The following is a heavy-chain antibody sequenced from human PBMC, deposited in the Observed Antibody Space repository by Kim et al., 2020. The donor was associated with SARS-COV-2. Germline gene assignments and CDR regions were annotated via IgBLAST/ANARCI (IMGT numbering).Heavy chain of an antibody. D-gene: IGHD5-12*01. V-gene: IGHV3-21*01. CDR1: GFTFSSYS. CDR2: ISSSSSYI. Sequence: GGSLRLSCAASGFTFSSYSMNWVRQAPGKGLEWVSSISSSSSYIDYADSVKGRFTISRDNAKNSLYLQMNSLRAEDTAVYYCARDRDRVATTHYYYYYG. J-gene: IGHJ6*01. CDR3: ARDRDRVATTHYYYYYG.